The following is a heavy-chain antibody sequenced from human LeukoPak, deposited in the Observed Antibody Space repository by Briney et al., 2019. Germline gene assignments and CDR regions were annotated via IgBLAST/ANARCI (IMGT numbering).Heavy chain of an antibody. CDR3: AKDQVDLGYYYYYGMDV. D-gene: IGHD3-9*01. CDR2: ISYDGSNK. CDR1: GFTFSSYG. V-gene: IGHV3-30*18. J-gene: IGHJ6*04. Sequence: GRSLRLSCAASGFTFSSYGMHWVRQAPGKGLEWVAVISYDGSNKYYADSVKGRFTISRDNSKNTLYLQTNSLRAEDTAVYYCAKDQVDLGYYYYYGMDVWGKGTTVTVSS.